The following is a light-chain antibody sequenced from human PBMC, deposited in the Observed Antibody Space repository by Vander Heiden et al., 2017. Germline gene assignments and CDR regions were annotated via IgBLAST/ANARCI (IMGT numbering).Light chain of an antibody. J-gene: IGLJ2*01. CDR2: DVS. CDR1: SSDVGGYNY. V-gene: IGLV2-11*01. Sequence: QSALTQPRSVSRSPGQSVTISCTGTSSDVGGYNYVSWYQQHPGKAPKLMIYDVSKRPSGVPDRFSGSKSGNTASLTISGLQAEDEADYYCCSYAGSYTFVVFGGGTKLT. CDR3: CSYAGSYTFVV.